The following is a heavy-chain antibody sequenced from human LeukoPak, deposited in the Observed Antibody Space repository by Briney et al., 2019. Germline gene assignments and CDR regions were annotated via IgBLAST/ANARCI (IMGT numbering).Heavy chain of an antibody. CDR3: ARVRYCSGGSCYGLFAFDI. J-gene: IGHJ3*02. CDR1: GYTFTSYY. D-gene: IGHD2-15*01. Sequence: ASVKVSCKASGYTFTSYYMHWVRQAPGQGLEWMGIINPSGGSTSYAQKFQGRVTMTRDTSTSTVYMELSSLRSEDTAVYYCARVRYCSGGSCYGLFAFDIWGQGTMVTVSS. V-gene: IGHV1-46*01. CDR2: INPSGGST.